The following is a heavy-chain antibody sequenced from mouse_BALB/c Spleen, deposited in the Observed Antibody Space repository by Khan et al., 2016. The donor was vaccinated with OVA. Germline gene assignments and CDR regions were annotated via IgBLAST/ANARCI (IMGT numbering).Heavy chain of an antibody. Sequence: EVQLVESGPSLVQPSQTLSLTCSVTGDSITSGYWSWIRQFPGNKLEYMGYMIYSGYTYYNPSLKSRISITRHTSKNQYYLQLNSVTTEDTATYYCARSTYRYAFAYWGQGTLVTVSA. D-gene: IGHD2-14*01. CDR2: MIYSGYT. J-gene: IGHJ3*01. V-gene: IGHV3-8*02. CDR1: GDSITSGY. CDR3: ARSTYRYAFAY.